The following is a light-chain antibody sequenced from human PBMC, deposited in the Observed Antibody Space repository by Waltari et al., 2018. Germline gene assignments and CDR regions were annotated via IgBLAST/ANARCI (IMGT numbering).Light chain of an antibody. Sequence: DIKMTQSPLSLSASVGDRVTITCRSNQDIGIYLAWFQQRTGKAPQSLIYSASGLHGGVPSKFSVSGSGSDFTLTITSLQPEDFATYYCQQYYRYPWTFGQETKVEIK. V-gene: IGKV1-16*02. CDR3: QQYYRYPWT. J-gene: IGKJ1*01. CDR2: SAS. CDR1: QDIGIY.